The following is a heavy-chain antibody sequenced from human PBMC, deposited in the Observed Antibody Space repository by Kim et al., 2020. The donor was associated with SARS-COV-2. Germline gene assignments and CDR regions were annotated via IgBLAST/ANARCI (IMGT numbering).Heavy chain of an antibody. CDR3: AKVGKSTWIQTRFSDYYYGMDV. J-gene: IGHJ6*02. V-gene: IGHV3-30*18. Sequence: GGSLRLSCAASGFTFSSYGMHWVRQAPGKGLEWVAVISYDGSNKYYADSVKGRFTISRDNSKNTLYLQMNSLRAEDTAVYYCAKVGKSTWIQTRFSDYYYGMDVWGQGTTVTVSS. CDR2: ISYDGSNK. D-gene: IGHD5-18*01. CDR1: GFTFSSYG.